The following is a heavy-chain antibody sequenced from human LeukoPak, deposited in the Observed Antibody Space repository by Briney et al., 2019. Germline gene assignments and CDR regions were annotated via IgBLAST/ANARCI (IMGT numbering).Heavy chain of an antibody. CDR1: GGSISSYY. V-gene: IGHV4-59*01. CDR2: IYYSGST. D-gene: IGHD3-9*01. J-gene: IGHJ6*03. CDR3: ATVGKDILTGYYRKIYYYMDV. Sequence: PSETLSLTCTVSGGSISSYYWSWIRQPPGKGLEWIGYIYYSGSTNYNPSLKSRVTISVDTSKNQFSLKLSSVTAADTAVYYCATVGKDILTGYYRKIYYYMDVWGKGTTVTVSS.